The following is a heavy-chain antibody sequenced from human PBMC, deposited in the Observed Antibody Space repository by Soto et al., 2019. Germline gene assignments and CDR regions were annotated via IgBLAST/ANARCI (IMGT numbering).Heavy chain of an antibody. Sequence: HLVASGGGLVQPGGSLRLSCAASGFTFNDHYMDWVRQAPGKGLEWVARSKNRGQGFTIEYAASLKGRFTISRDDSANSLYLQMISLETDDTAVYYCTVWIEGACYWGRGILVTVSS. J-gene: IGHJ4*02. CDR3: TVWIEGACY. D-gene: IGHD3-16*01. CDR2: SKNRGQGFTI. V-gene: IGHV3-72*01. CDR1: GFTFNDHY.